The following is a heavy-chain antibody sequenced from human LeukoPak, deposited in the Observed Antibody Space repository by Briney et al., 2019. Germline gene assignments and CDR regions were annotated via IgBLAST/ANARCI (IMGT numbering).Heavy chain of an antibody. CDR2: ISSSSSPI. CDR1: GFIFSSHS. J-gene: IGHJ4*02. CDR3: ARGFVLGAAKNYFDY. D-gene: IGHD2-21*02. V-gene: IGHV3-48*01. Sequence: GGSLRLSCAASGFIFSSHSMNWVRQAPGKGLEWLSYISSSSSPIYYADSVKGRFTISRDNAKNTLSLQMNSLRAEDTALYYCARGFVLGAAKNYFDYWGQGALVTVSS.